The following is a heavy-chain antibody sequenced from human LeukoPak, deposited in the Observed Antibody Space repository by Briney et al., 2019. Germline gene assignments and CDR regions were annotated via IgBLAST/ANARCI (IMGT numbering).Heavy chain of an antibody. Sequence: GGSLRLSCAASGFTFSSYGMHWVRQAPGKGLEWVAFIRYDGSNKYYADSVKGRFTISRDNSKNTLYLQMNSLRAEDTAVYYCAKDQGAAVGTLFFPVDYWGQGTLVTVSS. CDR1: GFTFSSYG. D-gene: IGHD6-13*01. V-gene: IGHV3-30*02. CDR2: IRYDGSNK. CDR3: AKDQGAAVGTLFFPVDY. J-gene: IGHJ4*02.